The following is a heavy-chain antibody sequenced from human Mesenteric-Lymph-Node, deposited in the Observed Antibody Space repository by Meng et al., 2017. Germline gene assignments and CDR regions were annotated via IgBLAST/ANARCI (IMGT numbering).Heavy chain of an antibody. CDR2: INHSGST. V-gene: IGHV4-34*01. J-gene: IGHJ4*02. D-gene: IGHD3-22*01. CDR3: ARSRYYDSRLVDY. Sequence: QVRLQHWGAGLLKPADTLSLTCAVYGGSFSGYYWSWIRQPPGKGLEWIGEINHSGSTNYNPSLKSRVTISVDTSKNQFSLKLSSVTAADTAVYYCARSRYYDSRLVDYWGQGTLVTVSS. CDR1: GGSFSGYY.